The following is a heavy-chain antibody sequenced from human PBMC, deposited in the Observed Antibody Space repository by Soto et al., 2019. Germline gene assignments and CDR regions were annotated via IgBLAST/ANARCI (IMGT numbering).Heavy chain of an antibody. V-gene: IGHV1-69*17. CDR3: GGEAPPRAGIGYGIDV. CDR2: INPMLLIT. Sequence: VQLVQSGAEVKKPGSSVKVSCKASGNNFNNYFINWVRQVPGQGREWMGGINPMLLITQYRQQFQGRINVTAERSTDTSYMEQSCLETEDTAVYYCGGEAPPRAGIGYGIDVWGQGTTITVSS. CDR1: GNNFNNYF. J-gene: IGHJ6*02. D-gene: IGHD3-10*01.